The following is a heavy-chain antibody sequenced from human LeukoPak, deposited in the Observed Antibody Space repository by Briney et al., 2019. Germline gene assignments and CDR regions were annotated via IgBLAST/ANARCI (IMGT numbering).Heavy chain of an antibody. CDR2: ISYDGSNK. CDR3: ARDGAYDFWSGYPPDY. J-gene: IGHJ4*02. Sequence: GRSLRLSCAASGFTFSSYAMHWVRQAPGKGLEWVAVISYDGSNKYYADSVKGRFTISRDNSKNTLYLQMNSLRAEDTAVYYCARDGAYDFWSGYPPDYWGQGTLVTVSS. V-gene: IGHV3-30-3*01. D-gene: IGHD3-3*01. CDR1: GFTFSSYA.